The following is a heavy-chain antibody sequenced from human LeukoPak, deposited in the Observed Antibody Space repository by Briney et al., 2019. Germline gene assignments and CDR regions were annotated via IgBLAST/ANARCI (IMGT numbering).Heavy chain of an antibody. J-gene: IGHJ3*02. D-gene: IGHD3-22*01. V-gene: IGHV4-39*07. CDR1: GGSISSSSLY. Sequence: NSSETLSLTCTVSGGSISSSSLYWGWIRQPPGKGLEWIGSIYYSGRTYYNPSLKSRVTISIDTSKNQFSLKLSSVTAADTAVYYCATDSWSRDAFDTWGQGTMVTVSS. CDR2: IYYSGRT. CDR3: ATDSWSRDAFDT.